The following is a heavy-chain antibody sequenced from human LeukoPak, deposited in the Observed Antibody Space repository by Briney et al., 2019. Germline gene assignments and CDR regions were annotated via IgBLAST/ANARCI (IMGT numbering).Heavy chain of an antibody. CDR1: GFTDSSNY. CDR3: AKDRLGAVAEYPDY. Sequence: PGGSLRLSCAASGFTDSSNYMSWPRHAPGKGLEWVSVIYRGDNTFYADSVKGRFTISRDNSKNTVYLQMNSLRADDTAKYYCAKDRLGAVAEYPDYWGQGTLVTVSS. V-gene: IGHV3-53*01. CDR2: IYRGDNT. J-gene: IGHJ4*02. D-gene: IGHD6-19*01.